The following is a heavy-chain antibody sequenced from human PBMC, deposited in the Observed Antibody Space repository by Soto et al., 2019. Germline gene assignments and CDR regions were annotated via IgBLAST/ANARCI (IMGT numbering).Heavy chain of an antibody. CDR1: GISVSTSDYY. Sequence: SETLSLTCTVSGISVSTSDYYWGWVRQPPGKGLDWIGNIYYSGSTFYNPSLRSRVTLSVDTSKNQFSLRLNSVTAADTAVYFCAGFVVPASRNSDFDYWGQGTLVTVPS. D-gene: IGHD2-15*01. CDR2: IYYSGST. J-gene: IGHJ4*02. CDR3: AGFVVPASRNSDFDY. V-gene: IGHV4-39*01.